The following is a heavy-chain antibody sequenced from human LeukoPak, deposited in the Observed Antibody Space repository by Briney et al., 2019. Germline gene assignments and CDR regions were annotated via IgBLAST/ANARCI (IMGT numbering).Heavy chain of an antibody. Sequence: SETLSLTCAVYGGSFSGYYWSWIRQPPGKGLEWIGEINHSGSTNYNPSLKSRVTISVDTSKNQFSLKLSSVTAADTAVYYCARVPAAQYRGNWFDPWGQGTLVTVSS. J-gene: IGHJ5*02. CDR2: INHSGST. V-gene: IGHV4-34*01. D-gene: IGHD2-2*01. CDR1: GGSFSGYY. CDR3: ARVPAAQYRGNWFDP.